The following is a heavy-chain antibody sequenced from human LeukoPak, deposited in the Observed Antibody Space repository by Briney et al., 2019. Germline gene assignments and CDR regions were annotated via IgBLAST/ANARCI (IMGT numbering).Heavy chain of an antibody. V-gene: IGHV3-21*01. J-gene: IGHJ6*02. CDR2: ISSSSSYI. CDR3: ARDGPHIVVVPAAIGDYYYGMDV. CDR1: GFTVSSNY. Sequence: GGSLRLSCAASGFTVSSNYMSWVRQAPGKGLEWVSSISSSSSYIYYADSVKGRFTISRDNAKNSLYLQMNSLRAEDTAVYYCARDGPHIVVVPAAIGDYYYGMDVWGQGTTVTVSS. D-gene: IGHD2-2*02.